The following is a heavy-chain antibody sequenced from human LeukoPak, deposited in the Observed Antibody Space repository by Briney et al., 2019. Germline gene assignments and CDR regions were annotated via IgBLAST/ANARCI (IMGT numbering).Heavy chain of an antibody. CDR3: ARDGDIVVVPAAIHGMDV. Sequence: GGSLRLSCAASGFTFSSYAMHWVRQAPGKGLEWVAVISYDRSNKYYADSVKGRFTISRDNSKNTLYLQMNSLRAEDTAVYYCARDGDIVVVPAAIHGMDVWGQGTTVTVSS. V-gene: IGHV3-30-3*01. CDR2: ISYDRSNK. CDR1: GFTFSSYA. D-gene: IGHD2-2*01. J-gene: IGHJ6*02.